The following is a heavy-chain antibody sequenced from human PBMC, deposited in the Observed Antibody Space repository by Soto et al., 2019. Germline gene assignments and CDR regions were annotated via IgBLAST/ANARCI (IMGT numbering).Heavy chain of an antibody. CDR2: ISAYNGNT. J-gene: IGHJ4*02. Sequence: GASVKVSCKASGYTFTSYGISWVRRAPGQGLEWMGWISAYNGNTNYAQKLQGRVTMTTDTSTSTAYMELRSLSSDDTAVYYCAKDDYGDYADYWGQGTLVTVSS. D-gene: IGHD4-17*01. V-gene: IGHV1-18*01. CDR1: GYTFTSYG. CDR3: AKDDYGDYADY.